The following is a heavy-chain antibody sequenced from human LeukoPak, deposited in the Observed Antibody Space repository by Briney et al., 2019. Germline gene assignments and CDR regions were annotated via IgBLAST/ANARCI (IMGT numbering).Heavy chain of an antibody. D-gene: IGHD4-23*01. CDR1: GFTFSNAW. CDR2: ISSSSSYI. J-gene: IGHJ4*02. V-gene: IGHV3-21*01. Sequence: PGGSLRLSCAASGFTFSNAWMSWVRQAPGKGLEWVSSISSSSSYIYYADSLKGRFTISRDNAKNSLYLQMNSLRTEDTAVYYCARARYGGNSALDFWGLGSLVTVSS. CDR3: ARARYGGNSALDF.